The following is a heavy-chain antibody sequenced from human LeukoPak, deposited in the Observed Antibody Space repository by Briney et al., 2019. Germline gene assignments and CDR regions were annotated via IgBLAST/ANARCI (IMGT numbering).Heavy chain of an antibody. V-gene: IGHV3-74*01. D-gene: IGHD3-10*01. CDR1: GFTFNNYW. CDR2: INSDGSRT. Sequence: PGGSLRLSCAGSGFTFNNYWMHWVRQVPGEGLVWVSRINSDGSRTNYVDSAKGRFTISRDNAKNTLFLQMSSLRAEDTAVYYCARGNFYSGSGSSPLDYWGQGTLVTVFS. CDR3: ARGNFYSGSGSSPLDY. J-gene: IGHJ4*02.